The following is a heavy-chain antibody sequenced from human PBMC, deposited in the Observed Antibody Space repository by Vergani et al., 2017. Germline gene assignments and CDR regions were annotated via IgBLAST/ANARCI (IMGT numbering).Heavy chain of an antibody. CDR2: IYYSGST. D-gene: IGHD2-15*01. V-gene: IGHV4-39*07. J-gene: IGHJ6*02. CDR1: GGSLSSSSYY. CDR3: ARDHKDCSGGSCPTSWDYYYYYGMDV. Sequence: QLQLQESGPGLVKPSETLSLTCTVSGGSLSSSSYYWGWIRQPPGKGLEWIGSIYYSGSTYYNPSLKSRVTISVDTSKNQFSLKLGTVTAADTAVYYCARDHKDCSGGSCPTSWDYYYYYGMDVWGQGTTVTVSS.